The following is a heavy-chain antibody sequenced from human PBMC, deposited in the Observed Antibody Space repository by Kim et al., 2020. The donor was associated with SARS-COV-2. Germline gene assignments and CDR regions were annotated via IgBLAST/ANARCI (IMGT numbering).Heavy chain of an antibody. CDR3: AHSFSRIYGDLPGSLTY. Sequence: SGPTLVKPTQTLTLTCTFSGFSLSTSGVGVGWIRQPPGKALEWLALIYWDDDKRYSPSLKSRLTITKDTSKNQVVLTMTNMDPVDTATYYCAHSFSRIYGDLPGSLTYWGQGTLVTVSS. CDR1: GFSLSTSGVG. D-gene: IGHD3-10*01. CDR2: IYWDDDK. V-gene: IGHV2-5*02. J-gene: IGHJ4*02.